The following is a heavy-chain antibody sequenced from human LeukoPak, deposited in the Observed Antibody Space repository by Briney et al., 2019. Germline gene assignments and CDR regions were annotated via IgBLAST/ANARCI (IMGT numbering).Heavy chain of an antibody. CDR2: ISYDGSNK. V-gene: IGHV3-30*18. Sequence: GRSLRLSCAASGFTFSSYGMHWVRQAPGKGLEWVTVISYDGSNKYYADSVKGRFTISRDNSKNTVYLRMNSLRAEDTAVYYCAKGPGVFSRGWYAYWGQGTLVTVSS. J-gene: IGHJ4*02. D-gene: IGHD6-19*01. CDR1: GFTFSSYG. CDR3: AKGPGVFSRGWYAY.